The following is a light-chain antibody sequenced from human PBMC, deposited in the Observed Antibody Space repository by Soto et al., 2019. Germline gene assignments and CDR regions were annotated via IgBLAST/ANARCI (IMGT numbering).Light chain of an antibody. CDR2: EVS. Sequence: QSALTQPPSASGSPGQSVTISCPGTSSDVGGYNYVSWYQQHPGKAPKLIIYEVSTRPSGVPDRFSGSKSGSTASLTVSGLQAEDEADYYCSSYAGSNIHYVFGTRTKVTV. V-gene: IGLV2-8*01. CDR3: SSYAGSNIHYV. CDR1: SSDVGGYNY. J-gene: IGLJ1*01.